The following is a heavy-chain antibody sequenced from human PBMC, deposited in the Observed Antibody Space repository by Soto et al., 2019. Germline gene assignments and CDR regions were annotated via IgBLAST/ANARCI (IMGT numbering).Heavy chain of an antibody. CDR3: AKRRGDGGHFEY. CDR1: GFTFSSYA. V-gene: IGHV3-23*01. D-gene: IGHD2-21*02. J-gene: IGHJ4*02. CDR2: VSIGGST. Sequence: DVQLLESGGGLVQPEGSLRLSCAASGFTFSSYAMGWVRQGPGKGLEWVAVVSIGGSTHYADSVRGRFTISRDNSKNTLSLQLNSLTAEDTAVYFCAKRRGDGGHFEYWGQGALVTVSS.